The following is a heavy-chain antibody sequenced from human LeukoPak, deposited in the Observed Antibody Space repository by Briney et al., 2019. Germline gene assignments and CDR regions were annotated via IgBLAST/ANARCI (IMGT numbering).Heavy chain of an antibody. Sequence: GGSLRLSCAASGFTFSGSGMHWVRQAPGKGLEWVAFIRSDGYNKYYADSVKGRFTISRDNSKNTLYLQMNSLRAEDTAVYYCASEYLSTVDAFDIWGQGTMVTVSS. CDR3: ASEYLSTVDAFDI. CDR2: IRSDGYNK. V-gene: IGHV3-30*02. D-gene: IGHD4-11*01. J-gene: IGHJ3*02. CDR1: GFTFSGSG.